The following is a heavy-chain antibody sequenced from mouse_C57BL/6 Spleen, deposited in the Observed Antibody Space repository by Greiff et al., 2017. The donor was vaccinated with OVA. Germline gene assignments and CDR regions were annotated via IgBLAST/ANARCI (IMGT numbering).Heavy chain of an antibody. CDR2: INPNNGGT. V-gene: IGHV1-26*01. CDR1: GYTFTDYY. Sequence: EVKLQQSGPELVKPGASVKISCKASGYTFTDYYMNWVKQSHGKSLEWIGDINPNNGGTSYNQKFKGKATLTVDKSSSTAYMELRSLTSEDSAVYYCARWGTYHFDYWGQGTTLTVSS. J-gene: IGHJ2*01. D-gene: IGHD5-1*01. CDR3: ARWGTYHFDY.